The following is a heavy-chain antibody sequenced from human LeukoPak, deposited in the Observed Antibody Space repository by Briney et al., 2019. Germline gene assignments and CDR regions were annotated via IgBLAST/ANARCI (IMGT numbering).Heavy chain of an antibody. CDR2: IYSGGST. J-gene: IGHJ4*02. CDR1: GFTVSSNY. CDR3: ARAASVVRGVSLYYFDY. V-gene: IGHV3-66*01. Sequence: GGSLRLSCAASGFTVSSNYMSWVRQAPGKGLEWVSVIYSGGSTYYADSVKGRFTISRDNSKNTLYLQMNSLRAEDTAVYYCARAASVVRGVSLYYFDYWGQGTLVTVSS. D-gene: IGHD3-10*01.